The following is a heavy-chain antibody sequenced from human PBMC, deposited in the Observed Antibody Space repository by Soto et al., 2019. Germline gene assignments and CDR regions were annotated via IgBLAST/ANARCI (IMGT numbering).Heavy chain of an antibody. J-gene: IGHJ5*02. CDR2: IYYSGST. CDR3: ARERTPTNWFDP. CDR1: GGSISSGDYY. Sequence: PSETLSLTCTVSGGSISSGDYYWSWIRQPPGKGLEWIGYIYYSGSTYYNPSLKSRVTISVDTSKNQFSLKLSSVTAADTAVYYCARERTPTNWFDPWGQGTLVTVSS. V-gene: IGHV4-30-4*01.